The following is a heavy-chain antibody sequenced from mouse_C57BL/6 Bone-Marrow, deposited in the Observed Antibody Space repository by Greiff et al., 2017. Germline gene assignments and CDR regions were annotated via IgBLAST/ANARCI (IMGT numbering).Heavy chain of an antibody. J-gene: IGHJ1*03. CDR1: GYTFTSYW. V-gene: IGHV1-74*01. Sequence: QVQLQQPGAELVKPGASVKVSCKASGYTFTSYWMHWVKQRPGQGLEWIGRIHPSDSDTNYNQKFKGKATLTVDKSSSTAYMQLSSLTSEDSAVYYCAIGKDYYGSSYVNYWYFDVWGTGTTVTVSS. CDR3: AIGKDYYGSSYVNYWYFDV. D-gene: IGHD1-1*01. CDR2: IHPSDSDT.